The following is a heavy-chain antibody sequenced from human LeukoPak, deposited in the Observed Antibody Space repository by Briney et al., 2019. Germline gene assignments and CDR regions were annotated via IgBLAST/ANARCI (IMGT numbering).Heavy chain of an antibody. J-gene: IGHJ4*02. CDR1: GFTFSSYW. CDR2: IYSDGIST. D-gene: IGHD1-26*01. Sequence: GGSLGLSCAASGFTFSSYWMHWVRQAPGKGLVWVSRIYSDGISTSYADSVKGRFTISRDNAKNTLYLQMNSLKAEDTAIYYCAREGGSYSNYFDYWGQGTLVTVSS. CDR3: AREGGSYSNYFDY. V-gene: IGHV3-74*01.